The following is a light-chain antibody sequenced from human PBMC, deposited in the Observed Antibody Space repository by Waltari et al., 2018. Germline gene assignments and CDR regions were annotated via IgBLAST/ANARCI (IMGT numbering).Light chain of an antibody. CDR1: NLGKKY. CDR2: QDN. CDR3: QAWDNNSVL. V-gene: IGLV3-1*01. J-gene: IGLJ2*01. Sequence: SYELTQAPPVSVSPEQTVSIMCSADNLGKKYAYWYQQRPGQSPILVIYQDNKRPSGIPERFSGSNSGNTATLTISGTQVMDEAVYYCQAWDNNSVLFGGGTKLTVL.